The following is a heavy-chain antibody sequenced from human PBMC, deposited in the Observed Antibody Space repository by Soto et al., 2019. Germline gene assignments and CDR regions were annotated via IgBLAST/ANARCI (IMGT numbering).Heavy chain of an antibody. D-gene: IGHD2-21*01. J-gene: IGHJ3*02. CDR1: GFTFSSYG. V-gene: IGHV3-30*18. CDR3: AKVWVEMSTNDAFDI. CDR2: ISYDGGSQ. Sequence: QVELVESGGGVVHPGTSLRLSCAASGFTFSSYGLHWVRQAPGKGLEWVAGISYDGGSQYYADSVKDRFTISRDDSKNTLYLQMNSPRTEDTAVYHCAKVWVEMSTNDAFDIWGQGTMVTVS.